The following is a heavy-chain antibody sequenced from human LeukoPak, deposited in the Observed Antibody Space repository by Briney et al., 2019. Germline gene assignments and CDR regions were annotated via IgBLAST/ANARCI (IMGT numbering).Heavy chain of an antibody. CDR1: AFTFSSYG. J-gene: IGHJ3*01. V-gene: IGHV3-23*01. D-gene: IGHD3-3*01. Sequence: PGGTLRLSCAASAFTFSSYGMSWVPQAPGKGLEWVSAISCDGRDRFYSDAVKGRFTISRENSKNTLYLQMNSLRDEDTALYYCAIHGGGTIRIEAFDVWGQGTMVTISS. CDR3: AIHGGGTIRIEAFDV. CDR2: ISCDGRDR.